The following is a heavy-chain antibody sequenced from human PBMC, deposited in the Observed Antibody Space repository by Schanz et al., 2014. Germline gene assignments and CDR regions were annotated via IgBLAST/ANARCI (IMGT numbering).Heavy chain of an antibody. CDR2: IIPVLDIT. J-gene: IGHJ6*02. CDR1: GYMYTSHF. Sequence: QVQLVQSGAEVEKPGASVTVSCKASGYMYTSHFLHWVRQAPGQGFEWMGRIIPVLDITNYAQKFQGRVTITADKSTSTAYMELTSLRSGDTAVYYCARDKGQSGGGMDVWGQGTAVIVSS. CDR3: ARDKGQSGGGMDV. V-gene: IGHV1-69*09. D-gene: IGHD1-26*01.